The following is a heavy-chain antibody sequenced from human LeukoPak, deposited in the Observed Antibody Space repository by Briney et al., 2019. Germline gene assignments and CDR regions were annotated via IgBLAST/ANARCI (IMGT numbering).Heavy chain of an antibody. Sequence: PGGSLRLPCAPWGFTFSSYRMQWPPDAPGKGVEGGAVIWYDVSNQYYADSVKGRFTISRDNSRYTLYRQMNSLRAEDTAVYYCGRDGGEGAAAGFDYWGQGTLVTVSS. CDR1: GFTFSSYR. CDR2: IWYDVSNQ. J-gene: IGHJ4*02. CDR3: GRDGGEGAAAGFDY. V-gene: IGHV3-33*01. D-gene: IGHD6-13*01.